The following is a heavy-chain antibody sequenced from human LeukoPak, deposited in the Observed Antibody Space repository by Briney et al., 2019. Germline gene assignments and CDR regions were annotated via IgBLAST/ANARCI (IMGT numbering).Heavy chain of an antibody. D-gene: IGHD5-12*01. CDR3: AKLVATGVDFDH. CDR2: IWYDGSNK. J-gene: IGHJ4*02. Sequence: PGGSLRLSCAASGFTFSSYGMHWVRQAPGKGLEWVAVIWYDGSNKYYADSVKGRFTISRDNSKNTLYLQMNSLRAEDTAVYYCAKLVATGVDFDHWPQGPLVTVSS. V-gene: IGHV3-33*06. CDR1: GFTFSSYG.